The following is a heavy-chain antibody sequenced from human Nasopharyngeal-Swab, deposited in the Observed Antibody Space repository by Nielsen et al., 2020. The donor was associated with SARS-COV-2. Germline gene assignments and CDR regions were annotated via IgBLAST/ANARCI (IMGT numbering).Heavy chain of an antibody. CDR2: IYYSGST. D-gene: IGHD3-22*01. J-gene: IGHJ6*03. V-gene: IGHV4-59*08. Sequence: SETLSPTCTVSGGSISSYYWSWSRQPPGKGLEGSGYIYYSGSTNYNPSLKSRVTLSVDTSKNQFSLKLSSVTAADTAVYYCARLVSDSSGYYYPHYYYYYMDVWGKGTTVTVSS. CDR1: GGSISSYY. CDR3: ARLVSDSSGYYYPHYYYYYMDV.